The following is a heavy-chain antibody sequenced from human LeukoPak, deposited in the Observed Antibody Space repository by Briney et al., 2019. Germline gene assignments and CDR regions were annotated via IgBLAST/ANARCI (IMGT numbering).Heavy chain of an antibody. CDR1: GFTFSNAW. Sequence: PGGSLRLSCAASGFTFSNAWMSWVRQAPGKGLKWVGRIKSKTDGGTTDYAAPVKGRFTISRDDSKNTLYLQMNSLKTEDTAVYYCTTATEVAAHYTVTDYWGQGTLVTVSS. D-gene: IGHD4-17*01. V-gene: IGHV3-15*01. J-gene: IGHJ4*02. CDR2: IKSKTDGGTT. CDR3: TTATEVAAHYTVTDY.